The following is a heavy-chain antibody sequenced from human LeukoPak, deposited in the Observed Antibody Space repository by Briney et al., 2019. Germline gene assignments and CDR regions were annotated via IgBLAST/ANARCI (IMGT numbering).Heavy chain of an antibody. V-gene: IGHV1-69*13. CDR1: GYTFTSYG. J-gene: IGHJ4*02. CDR3: ARDLVGSRTGYSSGAWDY. D-gene: IGHD3/OR15-3a*01. CDR2: IFPIVGTA. Sequence: GASVKVSCKASGYTFTSYGISWVRQAPGQGLEWMGGIFPIVGTADYAQKFQGRVTITADESTSTAYMELSSLKSEDTAVYYCARDLVGSRTGYSSGAWDYWGQGTLVTVSS.